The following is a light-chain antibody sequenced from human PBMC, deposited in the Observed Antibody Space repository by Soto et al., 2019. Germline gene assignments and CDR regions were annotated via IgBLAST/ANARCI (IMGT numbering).Light chain of an antibody. J-gene: IGKJ4*01. V-gene: IGKV3-11*01. CDR2: DAS. Sequence: EIVMTQSPATLSLSPGERPTLSCRAGQNVISNLAWYQQKPGQAPRLLIYDASDRATGIPARFSGSGSGTAFTLTISGLEPEDFALYYCQQRYNWPLTFGGGTKVDIK. CDR3: QQRYNWPLT. CDR1: QNVISN.